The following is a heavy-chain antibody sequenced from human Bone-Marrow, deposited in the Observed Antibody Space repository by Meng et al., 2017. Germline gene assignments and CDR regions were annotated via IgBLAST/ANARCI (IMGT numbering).Heavy chain of an antibody. V-gene: IGHV3-11*01. CDR1: GFTFSDYY. D-gene: IGHD3-22*01. CDR3: ARAGYYYGSSGYYRLGY. J-gene: IGHJ4*02. CDR2: ISSSGSTI. Sequence: GGSLRLSCAASGFTFSDYYMSWIRQAPGKGLEWVSYISSSGSTIYYAGSVKGRFTIYRDNTKNSLYLQMNSLRDEDTAVYYCARAGYYYGSSGYYRLGYWGQGTLVTVSS.